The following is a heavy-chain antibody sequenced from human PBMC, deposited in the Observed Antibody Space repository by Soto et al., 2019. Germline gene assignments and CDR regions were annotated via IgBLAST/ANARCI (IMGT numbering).Heavy chain of an antibody. V-gene: IGHV4-34*01. D-gene: IGHD1-26*01. Sequence: PSETLSLTCAVYGGSFSDYYLNWIRQPPGKGLEWIGEINHSGSTNYNPSLKSRVTISVDTSKNHFSLNLSSVTAADTAVYSCARGRVGATNWNWFDPWGQGTLVTVSS. J-gene: IGHJ5*02. CDR2: INHSGST. CDR1: GGSFSDYY. CDR3: ARGRVGATNWNWFDP.